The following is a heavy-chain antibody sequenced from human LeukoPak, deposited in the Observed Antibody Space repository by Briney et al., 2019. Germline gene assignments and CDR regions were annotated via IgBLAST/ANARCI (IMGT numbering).Heavy chain of an antibody. CDR3: ARGQIHGWGYFDF. CDR2: MNPNSGNT. V-gene: IGHV1-8*01. Sequence: ASVKVSCKTSGYTFTNYDINWVRQATGQGLEWMGWMNPNSGNTGYAQKFQGRVTMTRNTSISTAYMELSSLRSEDTAVYYCARGQIHGWGYFDFWGQGTLVTVSS. J-gene: IGHJ4*02. CDR1: GYTFTNYD. D-gene: IGHD6-19*01.